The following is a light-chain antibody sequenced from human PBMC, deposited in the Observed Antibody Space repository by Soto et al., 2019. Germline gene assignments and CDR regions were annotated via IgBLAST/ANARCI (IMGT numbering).Light chain of an antibody. CDR1: QSVGTW. CDR3: QQYSSYST. CDR2: GAS. V-gene: IGKV1-5*01. Sequence: DIQMTQSPSTLSASVGGRVTITCRASQSVGTWVAWYQQKPGKAPKLLIYGASNLESGVPSRFSGSGSGTEFTLTISSLQPDDFATYYCQQYSSYSTFGQGTKVDIK. J-gene: IGKJ1*01.